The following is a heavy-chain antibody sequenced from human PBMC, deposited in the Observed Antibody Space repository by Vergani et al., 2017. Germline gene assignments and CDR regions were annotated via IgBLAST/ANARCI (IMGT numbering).Heavy chain of an antibody. D-gene: IGHD3-10*01. V-gene: IGHV4-59*01. Sequence: QVQLQESGPGLVKPSETLSLTCTVSGGSISSYYWCWIRQPPGKGLGWIGYIYYSGRTNYNPSLKCRVTIQVDTSKIQFSLKLSLVTAADTAVNYWARGTSAGWVGQLLSRTFDIWGQGTMVTVSS. CDR2: IYYSGRT. J-gene: IGHJ3*02. CDR3: ARGTSAGWVGQLLSRTFDI. CDR1: GGSISSYY.